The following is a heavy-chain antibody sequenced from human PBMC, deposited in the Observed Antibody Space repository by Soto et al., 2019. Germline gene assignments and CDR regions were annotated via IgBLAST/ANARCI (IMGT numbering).Heavy chain of an antibody. CDR1: GGSISSGDYY. Sequence: PSETLSLTCTVSGGSISSGDYYWSWIRQPPGKGLEWIGYIYYSGSTYYNPSLKSRVTISVDTSKNQFSLKLSSVTAADTAVYYCARQSGDCYSRLVWFDPWGQGTLVTVSS. V-gene: IGHV4-30-4*01. J-gene: IGHJ5*02. CDR2: IYYSGST. CDR3: ARQSGDCYSRLVWFDP. D-gene: IGHD2-21*02.